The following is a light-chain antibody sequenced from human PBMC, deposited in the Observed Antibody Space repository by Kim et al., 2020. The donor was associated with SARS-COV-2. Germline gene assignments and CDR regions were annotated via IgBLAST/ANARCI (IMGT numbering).Light chain of an antibody. V-gene: IGLV3-19*01. CDR2: GKN. J-gene: IGLJ1*01. CDR3: NSRDSSDNHYV. Sequence: AWEQTIRITYQVDGRSSYYRSSYQQKPGQAPVLVNDGKNNPPSGIPDRFAGSRSGNTASSTITGDQAEDEADYYSNSRDSSDNHYVFGSGTKVTVL. CDR1: GRSSYY.